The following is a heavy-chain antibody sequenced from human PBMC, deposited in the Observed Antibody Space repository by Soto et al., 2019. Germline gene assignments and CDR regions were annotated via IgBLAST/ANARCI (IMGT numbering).Heavy chain of an antibody. CDR1: GFTFSSYW. CDR3: ARDPAYDSSGYNDY. V-gene: IGHV3-7*03. Sequence: SGGSLRLSCAASGFTFSSYWMSWVRQAPGKGLEWVANIKQDGSEKYYVDSVKGRFTISRDNAKNSLYLQMNSLRAEDTAVYYCARDPAYDSSGYNDYWGQGTLVTVSS. J-gene: IGHJ4*02. D-gene: IGHD3-22*01. CDR2: IKQDGSEK.